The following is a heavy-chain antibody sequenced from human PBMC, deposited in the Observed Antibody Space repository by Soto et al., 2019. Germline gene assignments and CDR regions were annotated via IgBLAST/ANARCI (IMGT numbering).Heavy chain of an antibody. J-gene: IGHJ6*02. V-gene: IGHV3-23*01. CDR3: AKSHRISRIVLMVYAPYYYGMDV. D-gene: IGHD2-8*01. Sequence: GGSLRLSCAASGFTFSSYAMSWVRQAPGKGLEWVSAISGSGGSTYYADSVKGRFTISRDNSKNMLYLQMNSLRAEDTAVYYCAKSHRISRIVLMVYAPYYYGMDVWGQGTTVTVSS. CDR2: ISGSGGST. CDR1: GFTFSSYA.